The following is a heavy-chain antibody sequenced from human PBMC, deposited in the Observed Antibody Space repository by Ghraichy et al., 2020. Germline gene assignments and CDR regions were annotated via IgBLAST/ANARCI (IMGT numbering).Heavy chain of an antibody. J-gene: IGHJ3*02. D-gene: IGHD3-22*01. CDR3: ARARYYYDSSGYYSPQSADI. CDR2: ISAYNGNT. Sequence: ASVKVSCKASGYTFTSYGISWVRQAPGQGLEWMGWISAYNGNTNYAQKLQGRVTMTTDTSTSTAYMELRSLRSDDTAVYYCARARYYYDSSGYYSPQSADIWGQGTMVTVSS. CDR1: GYTFTSYG. V-gene: IGHV1-18*01.